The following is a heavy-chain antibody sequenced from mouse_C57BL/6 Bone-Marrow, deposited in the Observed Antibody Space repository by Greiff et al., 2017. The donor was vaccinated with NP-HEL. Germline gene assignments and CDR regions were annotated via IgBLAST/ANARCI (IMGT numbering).Heavy chain of an antibody. CDR1: GYTFTSYW. J-gene: IGHJ3*01. Sequence: QVQLKQPGAELVKPGASVKMSCKASGYTFTSYWITWVKQRPGQGLEWIGDIYPGSGSTNYNEKFKSKATLTVDTSSSTAYMQLSSLTSEDSAVYSCARRGIYYGNYEFAYWGQGTLVTVSA. D-gene: IGHD2-1*01. CDR2: IYPGSGST. V-gene: IGHV1-55*01. CDR3: ARRGIYYGNYEFAY.